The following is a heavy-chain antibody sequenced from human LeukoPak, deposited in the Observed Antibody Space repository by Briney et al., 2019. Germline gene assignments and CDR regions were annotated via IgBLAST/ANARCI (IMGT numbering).Heavy chain of an antibody. CDR1: GFTFSSYG. D-gene: IGHD1-7*01. V-gene: IGHV3-23*01. CDR2: ISGSSGST. CDR3: AKDGKTRNWNYFQAKPVY. J-gene: IGHJ4*02. Sequence: PGGSLRLSCAASGFTFSSYGMQWVRQAPGKGLEWVAIISGSSGSTYYADSVKGRFTISRDNSKNTLYLQMNSLRAEHTAVYYCAKDGKTRNWNYFQAKPVYWGQGTLVTASS.